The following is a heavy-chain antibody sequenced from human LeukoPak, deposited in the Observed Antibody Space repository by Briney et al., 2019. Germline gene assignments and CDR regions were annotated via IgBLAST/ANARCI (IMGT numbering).Heavy chain of an antibody. Sequence: GGSLRLSCAASGFTFSSYSMNWVRQAPGKGLEWVSSISSSSSYIYYADSVKGRFTISRVNAKNSLYLQMNSLRAEDTAVYYCASQGAIEAYDFWSGLAGATQVETGARGQGTLVTVSS. CDR2: ISSSSSYI. D-gene: IGHD3-3*01. CDR3: ASQGAIEAYDFWSGLAGATQVETGA. V-gene: IGHV3-21*01. J-gene: IGHJ4*02. CDR1: GFTFSSYS.